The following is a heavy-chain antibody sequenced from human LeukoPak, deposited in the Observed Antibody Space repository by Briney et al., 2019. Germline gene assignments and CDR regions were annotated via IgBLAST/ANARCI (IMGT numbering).Heavy chain of an antibody. CDR2: ISYDGSNK. V-gene: IGHV3-30*18. CDR3: EKVGVAAGTYY. CDR1: GFTFSSYG. D-gene: IGHD6-13*01. J-gene: IGHJ4*02. Sequence: PGGSLRLSCAASGFTFSSYGMHWVRQAPGKGLEWVAVISYDGSNKYYADSVKGRFTISRDNSKNTLYLQMNSLRAEDTAVYYCEKVGVAAGTYYWGQGTLVTVSS.